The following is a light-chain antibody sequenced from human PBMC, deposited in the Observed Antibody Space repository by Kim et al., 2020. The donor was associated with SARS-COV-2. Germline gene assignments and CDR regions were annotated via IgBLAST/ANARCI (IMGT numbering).Light chain of an antibody. V-gene: IGKV1-39*01. CDR2: AAS. J-gene: IGKJ5*01. CDR1: QSISCC. CDR3: QHNYSTPPS. Sequence: DIEMTQSPSSLSASVGDRVSITCRASQSISCCLNWHQQKPGQAPKLLIYAASSLQSRDPSMFSSSRFRTDFTQTISSLQPEDCATYSCQHNYSTPPSSGQATRPWI.